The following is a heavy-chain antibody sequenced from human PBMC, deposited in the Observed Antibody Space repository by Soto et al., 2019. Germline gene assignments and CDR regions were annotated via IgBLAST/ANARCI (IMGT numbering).Heavy chain of an antibody. CDR1: GFTFSSYS. CDR3: ARGVTMIVPPFDY. J-gene: IGHJ4*02. V-gene: IGHV3-48*01. Sequence: GGSLRLSCAASGFTFSSYSMNWVRQAPGKGLEWVSYISSSSSTIYYADSVKGRFTISRDNAKNSLYLQMNSLRAEDTAVYYCARGVTMIVPPFDYWGQGTLVTVSS. CDR2: ISSSSSTI. D-gene: IGHD3-22*01.